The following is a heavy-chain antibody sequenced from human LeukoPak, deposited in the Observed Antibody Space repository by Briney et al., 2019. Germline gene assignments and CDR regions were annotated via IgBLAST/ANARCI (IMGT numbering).Heavy chain of an antibody. V-gene: IGHV4-34*01. CDR1: GGSFSGYY. CDR2: INHSGST. D-gene: IGHD5-24*01. Sequence: PSETLSLTCAVYGGSFSGYYWSWIRQPPGKGLEWIGEINHSGSTNYNPSLKSRVTIFVDTSKNQFSLKLSSVTAADTAVYYCARLRVYYYYYYMDVWGKGTTVTISS. J-gene: IGHJ6*03. CDR3: ARLRVYYYYYYMDV.